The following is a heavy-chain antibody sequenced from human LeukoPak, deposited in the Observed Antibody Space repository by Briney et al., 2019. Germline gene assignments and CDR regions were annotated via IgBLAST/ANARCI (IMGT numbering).Heavy chain of an antibody. J-gene: IGHJ4*02. V-gene: IGHV4-38-2*02. Sequence: SETLSLTCTVSGYSISSGYYWGWIRQPPGKGLEWIGSIYHSGSTYYNPSLKSRVSISVDTSKNHFPLKLTSVTAADPAVYFRAGQTCSALFNLPGGQGTLVTAS. CDR2: IYHSGST. D-gene: IGHD1-14*01. CDR3: AGQTCSALFNLP. CDR1: GYSISSGYY.